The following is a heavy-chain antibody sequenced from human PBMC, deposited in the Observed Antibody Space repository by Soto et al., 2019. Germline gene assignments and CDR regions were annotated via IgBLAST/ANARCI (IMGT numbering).Heavy chain of an antibody. J-gene: IGHJ6*02. V-gene: IGHV4-4*02. CDR3: ARDAVTTVGSTHYYYYGMDV. CDR2: IYHSGST. D-gene: IGHD4-17*01. CDR1: GGSIISSNW. Sequence: SETLSLTCGVSGGSIISSNWWSCVRQPPGKGLEWIGEIYHSGSTNYNPSLKSRVTISVDKSKNQFSLKLSSVTAADTAVYYCARDAVTTVGSTHYYYYGMDVWGQGTTVTVSS.